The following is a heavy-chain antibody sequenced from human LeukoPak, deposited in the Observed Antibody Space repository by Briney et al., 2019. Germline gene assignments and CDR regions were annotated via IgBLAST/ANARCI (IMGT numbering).Heavy chain of an antibody. CDR3: ARDRKNLNTRITLFGVVNNFDY. V-gene: IGHV1-46*01. CDR1: EYTFTSYY. Sequence: ASVKVSCKASEYTFTSYYMHWVRQAPGQGLEWMGIINPSGGSTSYAQKFQGRVTMTRDMSTSTVYMELSSLRSEDTAVYYCARDRKNLNTRITLFGVVNNFDYWGQGTLVTVSS. CDR2: INPSGGST. J-gene: IGHJ4*02. D-gene: IGHD3-3*01.